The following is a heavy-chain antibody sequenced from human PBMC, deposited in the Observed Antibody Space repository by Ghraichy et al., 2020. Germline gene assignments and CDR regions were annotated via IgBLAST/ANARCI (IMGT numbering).Heavy chain of an antibody. Sequence: SETLSLTCAVYGGSFSGYYWSWIRQPPGKGLEWIGEINHSGSTNYNPSLKSRVTISVDTSKNQFSLKLSSVTAADTAVYYCARVSSSGWYPARFDPWGQGTLVTVSS. J-gene: IGHJ5*02. CDR1: GGSFSGYY. CDR3: ARVSSSGWYPARFDP. CDR2: INHSGST. D-gene: IGHD6-19*01. V-gene: IGHV4-34*01.